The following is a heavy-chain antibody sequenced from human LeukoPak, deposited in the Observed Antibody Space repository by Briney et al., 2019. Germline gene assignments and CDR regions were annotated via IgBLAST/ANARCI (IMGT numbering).Heavy chain of an antibody. V-gene: IGHV1-24*01. J-gene: IGHJ4*02. Sequence: ASVKVSCKVSGYTLTELSMHWVRQAPGKGLEWMGGFDPEDGETIYAQKFQGRVTMTEDTSTDTAYMELSSLRSEDTAVYYCATDPRGYSYGFYWGQGTLVTVSS. D-gene: IGHD5-18*01. CDR3: ATDPRGYSYGFY. CDR1: GYTLTELS. CDR2: FDPEDGET.